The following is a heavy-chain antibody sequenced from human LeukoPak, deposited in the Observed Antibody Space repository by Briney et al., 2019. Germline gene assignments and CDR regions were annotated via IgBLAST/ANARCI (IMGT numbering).Heavy chain of an antibody. CDR2: ISAYNGNT. Sequence: GASVRVSCKASGYTFTSYGMSWVRQAPGQGLEWMGWISAYNGNTNYAQTLQGRVTITTDTSTSTAYMELRSLRSDDTAVYYCAWQWPTLPGFDYWGQGTLVTVSS. D-gene: IGHD6-19*01. V-gene: IGHV1-18*01. J-gene: IGHJ4*02. CDR1: GYTFTSYG. CDR3: AWQWPTLPGFDY.